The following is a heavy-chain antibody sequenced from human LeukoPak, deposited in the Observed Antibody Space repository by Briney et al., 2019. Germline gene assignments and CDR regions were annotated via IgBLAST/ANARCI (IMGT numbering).Heavy chain of an antibody. CDR3: ARHLRAARYCGSSSCYDFDY. D-gene: IGHD2-2*01. CDR1: GGSISSSSYY. V-gene: IGHV4-39*01. Sequence: SETLSLTCTVSGGSISSSSYYWGWIRQPPGKGLEWIGSIYYSGSTYYNPSLKSRVTISVDTSENQFSLKLSSVTATDTAVYYCARHLRAARYCGSSSCYDFDYWGQGTLVTVSS. CDR2: IYYSGST. J-gene: IGHJ4*02.